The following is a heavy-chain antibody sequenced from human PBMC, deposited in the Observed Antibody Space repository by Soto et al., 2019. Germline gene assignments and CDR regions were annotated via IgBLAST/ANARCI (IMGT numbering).Heavy chain of an antibody. CDR1: GGTFSSYT. CDR2: IIPILGIA. Sequence: GASVKVSCKASGGTFSSYTISWVRQAPGQGLEWMGRIIPILGIANYAQKFQGRVTITADKSTSTAYMELSSLRSEDTAVYYCARDRGPPDYYYYMDVWGKGTTVTVSS. CDR3: ARDRGPPDYYYYMDV. J-gene: IGHJ6*03. V-gene: IGHV1-69*04. D-gene: IGHD3-10*01.